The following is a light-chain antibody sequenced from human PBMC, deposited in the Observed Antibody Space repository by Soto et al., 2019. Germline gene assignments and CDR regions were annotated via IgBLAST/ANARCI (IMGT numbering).Light chain of an antibody. J-gene: IGKJ5*01. Sequence: ELVMTQSPATLSVSPGERAALSCRASQSVSGNLAWYQQTPGQAPRLLIYGASTRATGIPARFSGSGFGTEFTLTISSLKSEDFAVYYCQQYNYRPPAFGQGTHWRL. CDR1: QSVSGN. CDR2: GAS. V-gene: IGKV3-15*01. CDR3: QQYNYRPPA.